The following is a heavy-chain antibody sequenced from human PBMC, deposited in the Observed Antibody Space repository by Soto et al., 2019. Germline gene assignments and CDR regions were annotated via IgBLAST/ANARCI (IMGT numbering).Heavy chain of an antibody. D-gene: IGHD6-25*01. J-gene: IGHJ6*02. CDR2: ISGSGGST. CDR3: AKGLIHPLSGNYYGMDV. CDR1: GFTFSSYA. Sequence: PGGSLRLSCAASGFTFSSYAMSWVRQAPGKGLEWVSAISGSGGSTYYADSVKGRFTISRDNSKNSLYLQMNSLRTEDTALYYCAKGLIHPLSGNYYGMDVWGQGTTVTVSS. V-gene: IGHV3-23*01.